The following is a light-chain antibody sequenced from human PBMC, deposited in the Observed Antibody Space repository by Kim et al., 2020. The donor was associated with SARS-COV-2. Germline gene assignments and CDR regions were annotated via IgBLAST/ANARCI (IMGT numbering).Light chain of an antibody. V-gene: IGKV3-15*01. Sequence: SPGESATLSCRASQGVESNLAWYQQEPGQAPRLLIYCASTRATGIPARFSGSGSGTEFTLTISSLQSEDFAIYYCQQYNNWPQWTFGQGTKVDIK. CDR2: CAS. CDR3: QQYNNWPQWT. J-gene: IGKJ1*01. CDR1: QGVESN.